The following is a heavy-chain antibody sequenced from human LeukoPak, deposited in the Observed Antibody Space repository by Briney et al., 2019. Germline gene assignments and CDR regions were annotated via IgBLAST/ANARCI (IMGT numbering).Heavy chain of an antibody. J-gene: IGHJ2*01. CDR3: ARECPFDL. CDR1: GFTFSSYA. V-gene: IGHV3-30*04. Sequence: GRSLRLSCAASGFTFSSYALHWVRQPPGKGLEWVAIISNDATNKHYADSVKGRFTISRDKSNNTLYLQMNSLSADDTAVYYCARECPFDLWGRGTLVTVSS. CDR2: ISNDATNK. D-gene: IGHD2-2*01.